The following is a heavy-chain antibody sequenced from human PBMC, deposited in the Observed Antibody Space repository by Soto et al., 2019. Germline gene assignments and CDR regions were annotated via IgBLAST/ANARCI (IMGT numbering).Heavy chain of an antibody. CDR2: ISDSGGTT. J-gene: IGHJ4*02. V-gene: IGHV3-23*01. CDR3: AKDLIARRHFDY. D-gene: IGHD2-8*01. Sequence: EVQLLESGGGLVQPGGSLRLSCAASGFTFSSYSMSWVRQAPGKGLEWVSVISDSGGTTYYADSVRGRFSISRDNSKNTVYLQMNSLRAEDTAVYYCAKDLIARRHFDYWGQGTLVTVSS. CDR1: GFTFSSYS.